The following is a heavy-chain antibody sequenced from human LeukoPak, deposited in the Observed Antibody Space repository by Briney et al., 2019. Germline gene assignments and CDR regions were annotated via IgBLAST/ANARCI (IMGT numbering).Heavy chain of an antibody. CDR1: GGSISSCSHY. V-gene: IGHV4-61*02. CDR3: AREFGYAVTSLDY. CDR2: IYTSGST. D-gene: IGHD4-17*01. J-gene: IGHJ4*02. Sequence: PSHTLSLTCTASGGSISSCSHYWIWIRPPPGQGLEWIGRIYTSGSTHYNPSLKSRVTVSVDTSKNQFSPKLSSVTAADTAVYYCAREFGYAVTSLDYWGQGTLVTVSS.